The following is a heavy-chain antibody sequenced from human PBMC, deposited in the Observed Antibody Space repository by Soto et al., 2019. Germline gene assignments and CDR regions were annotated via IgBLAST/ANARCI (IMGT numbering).Heavy chain of an antibody. V-gene: IGHV3-64*02. CDR1: GFTFSTYA. J-gene: IGHJ3*02. CDR3: ARADRYCSGGSCPRSAFDI. D-gene: IGHD2-15*01. Sequence: SLRLSCAASGFTFSTYAMHWLRQAPGKGLEYVSAISSDGGSTHYADSVKGRFTISRDNSKNTLYLQMGSLRAEDMAVYYCARADRYCSGGSCPRSAFDIWGQGTMVTVSS. CDR2: ISSDGGST.